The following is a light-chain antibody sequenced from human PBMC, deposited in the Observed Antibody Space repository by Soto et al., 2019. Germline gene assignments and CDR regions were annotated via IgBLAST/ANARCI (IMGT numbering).Light chain of an antibody. CDR1: QSINIH. CDR3: QHSFNIPLT. Sequence: DIQMTQSPSSLSASVGDRVIIACRASQSINIHLSWYQQKPGKAPKLLIYTASRLQSGVPSRFSGRGSGTDFTLTISSLQAEDFATYYCQHSFNIPLTFGGGTKVEIK. J-gene: IGKJ4*01. CDR2: TAS. V-gene: IGKV1-39*01.